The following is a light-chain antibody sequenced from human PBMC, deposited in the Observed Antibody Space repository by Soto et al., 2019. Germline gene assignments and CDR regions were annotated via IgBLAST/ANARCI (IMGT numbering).Light chain of an antibody. Sequence: EIVMTQSPATLSVSPGERATLSCRASQTVYSNLAWYKQKPGQAPRLLIYDASTRATGIPARFSGSGSGTEFTLTIRSLKAEDFAVYYCQQYNNWRTFGQGTKVDIK. CDR2: DAS. V-gene: IGKV3-15*01. CDR1: QTVYSN. J-gene: IGKJ1*01. CDR3: QQYNNWRT.